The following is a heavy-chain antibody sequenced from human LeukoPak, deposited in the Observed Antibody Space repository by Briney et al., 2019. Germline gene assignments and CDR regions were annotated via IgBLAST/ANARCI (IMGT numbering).Heavy chain of an antibody. Sequence: GGSLRLSCAASGFTFISYWMNWVRQAPGKGLEVVANIKQDGSEKYYVDAVNGLFTISRDNAKNSLYLQMNSLRAEDTALYYGARSWLVSDAFDIWGQGTMVTVSS. D-gene: IGHD6-19*01. CDR1: GFTFISYW. CDR3: ARSWLVSDAFDI. J-gene: IGHJ3*02. CDR2: IKQDGSEK. V-gene: IGHV3-7*01.